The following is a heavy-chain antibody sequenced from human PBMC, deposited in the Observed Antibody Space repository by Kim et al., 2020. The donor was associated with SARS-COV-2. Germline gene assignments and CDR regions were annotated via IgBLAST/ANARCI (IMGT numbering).Heavy chain of an antibody. Sequence: GGSLRLSCAASGFTFSSYAMHWVRQAPGKGLEWVAVISYDGSNKYYADSVKGRFTISRDNSKNTLYLQMNSLRAEDTAVYYCARVHIQPYSGSYPSYYFDYWGQGTLVTVSS. D-gene: IGHD1-26*01. V-gene: IGHV3-30-3*01. CDR2: ISYDGSNK. CDR1: GFTFSSYA. CDR3: ARVHIQPYSGSYPSYYFDY. J-gene: IGHJ4*02.